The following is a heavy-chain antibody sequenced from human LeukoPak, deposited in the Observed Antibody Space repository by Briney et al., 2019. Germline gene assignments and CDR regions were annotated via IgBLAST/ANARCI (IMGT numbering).Heavy chain of an antibody. Sequence: ASVKVSCKASGYTFTGYYVHWVRQAPGQGLEWMGWINPNSGGTNYAQKFQGRVTMTRDTSISTAYMELSRLRSDDTAVYYCAKTLPIAARHLHFDYWGQGTLVTVSS. CDR3: AKTLPIAARHLHFDY. V-gene: IGHV1-2*02. CDR1: GYTFTGYY. J-gene: IGHJ4*02. CDR2: INPNSGGT. D-gene: IGHD6-6*01.